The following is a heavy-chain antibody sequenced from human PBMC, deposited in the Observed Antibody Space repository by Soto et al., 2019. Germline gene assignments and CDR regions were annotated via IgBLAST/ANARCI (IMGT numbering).Heavy chain of an antibody. Sequence: QVQLVESGGGVVQPGRSLRLSCAASGFTFSSYAMHWVRQAPGKGLEWVAVISYDGSNKYYADSVKGRFTISGDNSKNTLYLQMNSLRAEDTAVYYCARDPGYCSGGSCYSANWFDPWGQGTLVTVSS. CDR2: ISYDGSNK. CDR3: ARDPGYCSGGSCYSANWFDP. J-gene: IGHJ5*02. CDR1: GFTFSSYA. V-gene: IGHV3-30-3*01. D-gene: IGHD2-15*01.